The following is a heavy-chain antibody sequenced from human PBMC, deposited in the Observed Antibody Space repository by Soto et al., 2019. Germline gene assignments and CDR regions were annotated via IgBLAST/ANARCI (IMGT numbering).Heavy chain of an antibody. Sequence: RRLSCAASGFSFSSYLMNWVRQAPGKGLEWVANIKQDGSQKYYVDSVKGRFTISRDNAKNSLYLQMNSLRAEDTAIYYCARSNYYFWSGGSLDIWGQGTMVPVSS. CDR1: GFSFSSYL. D-gene: IGHD3-3*01. CDR3: ARSNYYFWSGGSLDI. V-gene: IGHV3-7*03. J-gene: IGHJ3*02. CDR2: IKQDGSQK.